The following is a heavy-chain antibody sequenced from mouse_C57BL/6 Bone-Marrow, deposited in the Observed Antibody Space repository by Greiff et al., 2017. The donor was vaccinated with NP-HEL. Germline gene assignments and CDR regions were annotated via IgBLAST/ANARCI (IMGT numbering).Heavy chain of an antibody. CDR1: GYTFTSYG. Sequence: QVQLKQSGAELARPGASVKLSCKASGYTFTSYGISWVKQRTGQGLEWIGEIYPRSGNTYYNEKFKGKATLTADKYSSTAYMELRSLTSEDSAVYFCARELNYYGSSSFAYWGQGTLVTVSA. CDR2: IYPRSGNT. J-gene: IGHJ3*01. D-gene: IGHD1-1*01. CDR3: ARELNYYGSSSFAY. V-gene: IGHV1-81*01.